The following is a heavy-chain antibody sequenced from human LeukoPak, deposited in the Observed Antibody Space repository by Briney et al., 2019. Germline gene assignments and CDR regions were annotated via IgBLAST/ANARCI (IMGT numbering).Heavy chain of an antibody. V-gene: IGHV4-59*01. D-gene: IGHD3-3*01. J-gene: IGHJ5*02. CDR2: IYYSGST. CDR1: GGSISSYY. Sequence: SETLSLTCTVSGGSISSYYWSWIRQPPGKGLEWIGYIYYSGSTNYNPSLKSRVTISVDTSKNQFSLKLSSVTAADTAVYYCARADYDFWSGYLWFDPWGQGTLVTVSS. CDR3: ARADYDFWSGYLWFDP.